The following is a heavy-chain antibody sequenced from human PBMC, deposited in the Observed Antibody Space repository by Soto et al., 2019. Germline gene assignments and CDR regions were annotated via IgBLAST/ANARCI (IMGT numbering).Heavy chain of an antibody. CDR3: ARHDGGGTTSSYYGMDV. J-gene: IGHJ6*02. Sequence: GESLKISCXGSGYSFTNYWITWVRQMPGKGLEWMGRIDPSDSFATYSPSFQGHVTISADTSTTTAYLQWSSLKASDTAIYFCARHDGGGTTSSYYGMDVWGQGTSVTVS. CDR2: IDPSDSFA. CDR1: GYSFTNYW. D-gene: IGHD1-1*01. V-gene: IGHV5-10-1*01.